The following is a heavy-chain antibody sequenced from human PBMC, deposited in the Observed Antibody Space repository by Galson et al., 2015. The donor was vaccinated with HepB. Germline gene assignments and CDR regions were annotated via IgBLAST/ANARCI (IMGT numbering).Heavy chain of an antibody. Sequence: SLRLSCAASGFTFSSYGMHWVRQAPGKGLEWVAVISYDGSNKYYADSVKGRFTISRDNSKNTLYLQMNSLRAEDTAVYYCAKGAHGGVIAAAPWFPNWGQGTLVTVSS. V-gene: IGHV3-30*18. CDR3: AKGAHGGVIAAAPWFPN. CDR1: GFTFSSYG. J-gene: IGHJ4*02. CDR2: ISYDGSNK. D-gene: IGHD6-13*01.